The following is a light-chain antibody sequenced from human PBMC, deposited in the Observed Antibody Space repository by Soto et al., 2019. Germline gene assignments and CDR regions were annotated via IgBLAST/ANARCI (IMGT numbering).Light chain of an antibody. V-gene: IGKV1-5*01. CDR2: DAS. Sequence: DIQMTQSPSTLSASVGDRVTITCRASQSISSWSAWYQQKPGKAPKLLIYDASSLESGVPSRFSGSGSDTEFTLTINNLQPDDFATYHCQQYNRYSLTFGGGTKV. J-gene: IGKJ4*01. CDR1: QSISSW. CDR3: QQYNRYSLT.